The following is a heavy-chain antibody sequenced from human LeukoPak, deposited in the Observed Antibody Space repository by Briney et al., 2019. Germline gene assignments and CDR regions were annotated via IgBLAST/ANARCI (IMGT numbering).Heavy chain of an antibody. CDR1: GYTFTGYY. D-gene: IGHD4-17*01. CDR3: AREFDYGDYAYFQH. J-gene: IGHJ1*01. CDR2: INPNSGGT. Sequence: ASVKVSCKASGYTFTGYYMHWVRQAPGQGLEWMGWINPNSGGTNYAQKFQGRVTVTRDTSISTAYMELSRLRSDDTAVYYCAREFDYGDYAYFQHWGQGTLVTVSS. V-gene: IGHV1-2*02.